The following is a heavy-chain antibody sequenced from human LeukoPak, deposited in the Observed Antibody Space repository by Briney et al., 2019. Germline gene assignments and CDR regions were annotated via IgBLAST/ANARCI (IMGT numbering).Heavy chain of an antibody. CDR2: TSYDATDY. CDR3: ARDLDAFDI. V-gene: IGHV3-30*03. J-gene: IGHJ3*02. CDR1: GFTFTDYI. Sequence: GGSLRLSCTASGFTFTDYIIHWVRQAPGKGLEWVAVTSYDATDYYYADSVKGRFTSSRDNSKNTLFLQMNSLRVDDTAVYYCARDLDAFDIWGQGTMVTVSS.